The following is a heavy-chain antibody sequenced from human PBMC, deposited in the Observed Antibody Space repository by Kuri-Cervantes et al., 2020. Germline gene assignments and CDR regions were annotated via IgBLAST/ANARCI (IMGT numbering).Heavy chain of an antibody. CDR3: ARAGRKITIFGVAESDY. V-gene: IGHV3-23*01. D-gene: IGHD3-3*01. J-gene: IGHJ4*02. CDR1: GFTFSSYA. Sequence: LSLTCAASGFTFSSYAMSWVRQAPGKGLEWVSAISGSGGSTYYADSVKGQFTISRDNSKNTLYLQMNSLRAEDTAVYYCARAGRKITIFGVAESDYWGQGTLVTVSS. CDR2: ISGSGGST.